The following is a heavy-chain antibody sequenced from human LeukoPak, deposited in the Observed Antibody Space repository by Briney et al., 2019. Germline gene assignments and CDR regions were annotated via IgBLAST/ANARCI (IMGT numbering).Heavy chain of an antibody. D-gene: IGHD3-10*01. CDR3: GRHRSGSGAYFIDY. V-gene: IGHV3-7*01. Sequence: GGSLRLSCVVSGFTFSSYSMIWVRQAPGKGLQWVANMKKDGSETKYVESVKGRFTISRDNAKNSLYLQMNSLRAEDRAVYYCGRHRSGSGAYFIDYWGQGTLVSVSS. CDR1: GFTFSSYS. CDR2: MKKDGSET. J-gene: IGHJ4*02.